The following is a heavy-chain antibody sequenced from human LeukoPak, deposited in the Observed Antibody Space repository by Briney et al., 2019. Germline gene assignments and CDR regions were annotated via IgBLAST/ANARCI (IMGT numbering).Heavy chain of an antibody. Sequence: GGSLRLSCAASGFTFSSYSMNWVRQAPGKGLEWVSSISSSSSYIYYADSVKGRFTISRDNAKNSLYLQMNSLRAEDTAVYYCARFCSSGYWRDYWGQGTLVTVSS. J-gene: IGHJ4*02. CDR1: GFTFSSYS. V-gene: IGHV3-21*01. CDR2: ISSSSSYI. D-gene: IGHD3-22*01. CDR3: ARFCSSGYWRDY.